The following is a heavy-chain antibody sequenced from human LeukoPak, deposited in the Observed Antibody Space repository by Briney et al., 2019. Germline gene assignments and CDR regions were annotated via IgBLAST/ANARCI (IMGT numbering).Heavy chain of an antibody. J-gene: IGHJ3*02. Sequence: PSETLSLTCAVSGGSISSGGYSWSWIRQPPGKGLEWIGYIYHSGSTYYNPFLKSRVTISVDRSKNQFSLKLSSVTAADTAVYYCARGGSGSYYAAFDIWGQGTMVTVS. V-gene: IGHV4-30-2*01. CDR1: GGSISSGGYS. CDR3: ARGGSGSYYAAFDI. CDR2: IYHSGST. D-gene: IGHD1-26*01.